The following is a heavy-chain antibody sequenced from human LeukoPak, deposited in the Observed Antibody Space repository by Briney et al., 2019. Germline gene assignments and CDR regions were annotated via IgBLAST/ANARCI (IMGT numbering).Heavy chain of an antibody. J-gene: IGHJ4*02. D-gene: IGHD3-22*01. CDR3: AGGEFYYDSRCYWGG. V-gene: IGHV4-30-4*01. Sequence: SQTLSLTCTVSGGSISSGDYYWSWIRQPPGKGLEWIGYIYYSGSTYYNPSLKSRVTISVDTSKNQFSLKLSSVTAADTAVYYCAGGEFYYDSRCYWGGCGQGTLVTVSS. CDR1: GGSISSGDYY. CDR2: IYYSGST.